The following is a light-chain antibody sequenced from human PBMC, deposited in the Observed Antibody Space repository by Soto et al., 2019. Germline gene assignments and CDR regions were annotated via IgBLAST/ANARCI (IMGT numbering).Light chain of an antibody. J-gene: IGLJ3*02. CDR2: DVT. Sequence: QSALIQPVSVSGSPGQSITISCTGSSSDVGGYNFVSWYQQHPGKAPKLMIYDVTNRPSGVSNRFSASKSGDTASLTISGLQAEDEADYYCSSYTRTNTLVFGGGTKVTV. V-gene: IGLV2-14*01. CDR3: SSYTRTNTLV. CDR1: SSDVGGYNF.